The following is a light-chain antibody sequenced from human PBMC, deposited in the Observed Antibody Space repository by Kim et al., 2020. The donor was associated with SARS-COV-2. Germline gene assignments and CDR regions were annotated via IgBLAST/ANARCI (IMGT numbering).Light chain of an antibody. J-gene: IGLJ3*02. CDR2: QDS. CDR3: QAWDSSTAWV. V-gene: IGLV3-1*01. CDR1: KLGDKY. Sequence: VSPGKTVSITCSGDKLGDKYACWYQQKPGQSPVLVIYQDSKRPSGIPERFSGSSSGNTATLTISGTQAMDEADYYCQAWDSSTAWVFGGGTQLTVL.